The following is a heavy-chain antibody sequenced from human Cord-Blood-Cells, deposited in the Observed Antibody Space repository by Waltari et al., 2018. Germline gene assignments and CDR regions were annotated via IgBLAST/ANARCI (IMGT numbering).Heavy chain of an antibody. CDR3: AKDILNYYGSGSYYDY. CDR2: ISWDGGST. D-gene: IGHD3-10*01. CDR1: GFTFDDYA. V-gene: IGHV3-43D*04. Sequence: EVQLVESGGVVVQPGGSLRLSCAASGFTFDDYAMHWVRQPPGKGLECVSLISWDGGSTYYADSVKGRFTISRDNSKNSLYLQMNSLRAEDTALYYCAKDILNYYGSGSYYDYWGQGTLVTVSS. J-gene: IGHJ4*02.